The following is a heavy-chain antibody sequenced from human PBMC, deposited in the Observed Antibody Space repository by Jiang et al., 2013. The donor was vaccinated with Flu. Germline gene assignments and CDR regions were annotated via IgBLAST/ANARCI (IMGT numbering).Heavy chain of an antibody. CDR3: AKLSGDYGDPF. CDR2: ISATGGGS. CDR1: GFTFSSYA. V-gene: IGHV3-23*01. D-gene: IGHD4-17*01. J-gene: IGHJ4*02. Sequence: VQLLESGGGLVQPGGSLRLSCAASGFTFSSYAMTWVRQAPGKGLEWVSTISATGGGSYHADSVKGRFTISRDNSENTLYLQMNSLRAEETAVYYCAKLSGDYGDPFWGQGTLVTVSS.